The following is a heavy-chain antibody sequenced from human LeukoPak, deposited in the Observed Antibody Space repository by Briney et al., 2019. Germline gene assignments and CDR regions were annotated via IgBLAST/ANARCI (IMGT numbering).Heavy chain of an antibody. CDR2: INHSGST. J-gene: IGHJ4*02. D-gene: IGHD5-24*01. CDR1: GGSFSGYY. Sequence: PSETLPLTCAVYGGSFSGYYWSWIRQPPGKGLEWIGEINHSGSTNYNPSLKSRVTISVDTSKNQFSLKLSSVTAADTAVYYCARKRAIPRGAFDYWGQGTLVTVSS. V-gene: IGHV4-34*01. CDR3: ARKRAIPRGAFDY.